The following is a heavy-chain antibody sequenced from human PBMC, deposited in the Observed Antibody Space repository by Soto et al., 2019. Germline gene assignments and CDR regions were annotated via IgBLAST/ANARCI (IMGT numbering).Heavy chain of an antibody. Sequence: GGSLRLSCGASGFTFTNYGMHWVRQAPGKGLEWVAVMSYDGSSQYYADSVKGRFTISRDTSKNTLYLQMNSLRAEDTAVYYCAKQWLDYFDYWGQGTLVTVHS. J-gene: IGHJ4*02. V-gene: IGHV3-30*18. CDR3: AKQWLDYFDY. D-gene: IGHD6-19*01. CDR1: GFTFTNYG. CDR2: MSYDGSSQ.